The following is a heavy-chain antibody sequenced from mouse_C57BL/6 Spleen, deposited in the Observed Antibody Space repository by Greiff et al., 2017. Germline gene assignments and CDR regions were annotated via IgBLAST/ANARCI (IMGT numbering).Heavy chain of an antibody. CDR2: IYPRDGST. CDR1: GYPFTDHT. Sequence: QVQLQQSDAELVHPGASVKISCQVSGYPFTDHTIHWMKQRPEQGLEWIGYIYPRDGSTKYNEKFKGKATLTADKSSSTAYMQLNSLTSEDSAVYFCARLRYYGSSFDYWGQGTTRTVSS. V-gene: IGHV1-78*01. CDR3: ARLRYYGSSFDY. J-gene: IGHJ2*01. D-gene: IGHD1-1*01.